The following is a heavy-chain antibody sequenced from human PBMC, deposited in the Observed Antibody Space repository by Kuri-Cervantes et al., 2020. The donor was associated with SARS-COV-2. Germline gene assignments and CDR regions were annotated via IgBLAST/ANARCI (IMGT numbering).Heavy chain of an antibody. V-gene: IGHV4-59*01. J-gene: IGHJ4*02. Sequence: SETLSLTCTVSGGSISSYYWSWIRQPPGKGLEWIGYIYYSESTNYNPSLKSRVTISVDTSKNQFSLKLSSVTAADTAVYYCARGSSSWDFDYWGQGTLVTVSS. CDR2: IYYSEST. CDR3: ARGSSSWDFDY. D-gene: IGHD6-13*01. CDR1: GGSISSYY.